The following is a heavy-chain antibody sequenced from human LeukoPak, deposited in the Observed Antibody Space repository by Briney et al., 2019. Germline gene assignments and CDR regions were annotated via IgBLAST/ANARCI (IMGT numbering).Heavy chain of an antibody. CDR3: ARLGQLEGSIDY. Sequence: SETLSLTCTVSGGSISSSSYYWGWIRQPPGKGLEWIGSIYYSGSTYYNPSLKSRVTISVDTSKNQFSLKLSSVTAADTAVYYCARLGQLEGSIDYWGQGTLVTVSS. D-gene: IGHD1-1*01. CDR2: IYYSGST. V-gene: IGHV4-39*01. J-gene: IGHJ4*02. CDR1: GGSISSSSYY.